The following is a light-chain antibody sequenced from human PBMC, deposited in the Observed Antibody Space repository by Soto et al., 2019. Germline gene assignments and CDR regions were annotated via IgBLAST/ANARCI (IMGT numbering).Light chain of an antibody. Sequence: QSVLTQPPSASGTPGQRVTISCSGSSSNIGSNFIYWYQQLPGTAPKLLIDRNNQRPSGVPDRFSGSKSGTSASLAISGLRCEDEGDYHCAAWDDSLSGVVFGGGTKLTVL. CDR1: SSNIGSNF. CDR2: RNN. CDR3: AAWDDSLSGVV. J-gene: IGLJ2*01. V-gene: IGLV1-47*01.